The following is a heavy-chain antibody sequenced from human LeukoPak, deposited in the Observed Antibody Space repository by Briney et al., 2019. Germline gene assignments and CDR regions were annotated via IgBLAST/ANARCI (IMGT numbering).Heavy chain of an antibody. CDR1: GFHFTAYG. CDR3: ARHFHSAWFGL. Sequence: GASLRISFKCSGFHFTAYGVAWVRPMPGKGLGWMGYIYPRGSNGRHRPSFQGQVTMSDDKSITTVYLQWSSLKASDTAMYYCARHFHSAWFGLWGEGSLVTVSS. CDR2: IYPRGSNG. D-gene: IGHD3-16*01. V-gene: IGHV5-51*01. J-gene: IGHJ4*02.